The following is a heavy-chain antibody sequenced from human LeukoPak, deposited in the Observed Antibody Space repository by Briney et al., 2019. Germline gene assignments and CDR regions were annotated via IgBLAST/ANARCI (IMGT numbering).Heavy chain of an antibody. V-gene: IGHV3-21*01. CDR1: GFTFSSYS. CDR2: ISSSSSYI. Sequence: GGSLRLSCAASGFTFSSYSMNWVRQAPGKGLEWVSSISSSSSYIYYADSVKGRFTISRDNAKDSLYLQMNSLRAEDTAVYYCARGRGYCSSTSCLNWFDPWGQGTLVTVSS. CDR3: ARGRGYCSSTSCLNWFDP. D-gene: IGHD2-2*01. J-gene: IGHJ5*02.